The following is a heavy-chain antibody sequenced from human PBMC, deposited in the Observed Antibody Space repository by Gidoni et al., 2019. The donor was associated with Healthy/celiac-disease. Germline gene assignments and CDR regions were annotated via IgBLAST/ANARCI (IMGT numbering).Heavy chain of an antibody. V-gene: IGHV1-69*06. CDR1: GGTFSSYA. D-gene: IGHD3-3*01. CDR2: IIPIFGTA. CDR3: ARGYDFWSGSHNWFDP. Sequence: QVQLVQSGAEVKKPGSSVQVSCKASGGTFSSYAISWVRQAPGQGLEWMGGIIPIFGTANYAQKFQGRVTITADKSTSTAYMELSSLRSEDTAVYYCARGYDFWSGSHNWFDPWGQGTLVTVSS. J-gene: IGHJ5*02.